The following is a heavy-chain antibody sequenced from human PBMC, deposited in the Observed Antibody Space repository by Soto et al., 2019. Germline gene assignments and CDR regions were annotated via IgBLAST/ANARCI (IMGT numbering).Heavy chain of an antibody. CDR2: INPSGGST. Sequence: ASVKVSCKASGYTITIYYMHWVRQAPGQGLEWMGIINPSGGSTSYAQKFQGRVTMTRDTSTSTVYMELSSLRSEDTAVYYCARDGGLLEWLPNHYYYYYYGMDVWGQGTTVTVSS. J-gene: IGHJ6*02. D-gene: IGHD3-3*01. V-gene: IGHV1-46*01. CDR3: ARDGGLLEWLPNHYYYYYYGMDV. CDR1: GYTITIYY.